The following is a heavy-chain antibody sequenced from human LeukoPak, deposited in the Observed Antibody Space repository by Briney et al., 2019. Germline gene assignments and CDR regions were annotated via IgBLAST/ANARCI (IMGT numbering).Heavy chain of an antibody. D-gene: IGHD2-8*01. CDR1: GGSISSYY. CDR3: ARGTLLRSIVLMVFRAGTGAFDI. Sequence: SETLSLTCTVSGGSISSYYWSWIRQPPGKGLEWIGYLYDSGSTNYNPSLKSRVTISVDTSKNQFSLKLSSVTAADTAVYYCARGTLLRSIVLMVFRAGTGAFDIWGQGTMVTVSS. CDR2: LYDSGST. J-gene: IGHJ3*02. V-gene: IGHV4-59*12.